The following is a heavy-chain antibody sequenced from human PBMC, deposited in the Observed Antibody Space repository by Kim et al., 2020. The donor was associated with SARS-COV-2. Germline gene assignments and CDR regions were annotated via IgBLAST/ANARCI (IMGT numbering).Heavy chain of an antibody. D-gene: IGHD3-10*01. J-gene: IGHJ4*02. CDR1: GFSLSTYN. Sequence: GGSLRLSCEASGFSLSTYNMHWVRQAPGKGLEWVAVISHDGTYQSYGGSVKGRFTVSRDNSKNTMYLQMNSLRVDDTALYYCAKDGAAAPSGHWGQGTLVTVSS. CDR2: ISHDGTYQ. CDR3: AKDGAAAPSGH. V-gene: IGHV3-30*18.